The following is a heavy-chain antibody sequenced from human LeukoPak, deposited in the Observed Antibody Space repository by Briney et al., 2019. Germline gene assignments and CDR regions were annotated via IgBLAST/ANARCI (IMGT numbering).Heavy chain of an antibody. Sequence: GESLKISCKGSGYSFSTYWIAWVRQMPGKGLEWMGIIYPADSDTRYSPSFQGQFTISADKSISTAYLQWSSLKASDSAIYYCAGAPTGTAIDSWSQGTLVTVSS. CDR2: IYPADSDT. V-gene: IGHV5-51*01. CDR1: GYSFSTYW. J-gene: IGHJ4*02. CDR3: AGAPTGTAIDS. D-gene: IGHD6-13*01.